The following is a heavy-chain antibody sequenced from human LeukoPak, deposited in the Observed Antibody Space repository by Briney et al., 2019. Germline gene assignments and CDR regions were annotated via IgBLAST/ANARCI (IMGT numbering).Heavy chain of an antibody. CDR3: AKNAPLDY. CDR2: IKQEGSEK. V-gene: IGHV3-7*03. CDR1: GFTFSSYW. J-gene: IGHJ4*02. Sequence: PGGSLELSCAAPGFTFSSYWMGWVRQAPGKGLGWVANIKQEGSEKNYVDSVKGRFTISRDNAKNSLYLPMNSLRAEDTALYYCAKNAPLDYWGQGTLVTVSS.